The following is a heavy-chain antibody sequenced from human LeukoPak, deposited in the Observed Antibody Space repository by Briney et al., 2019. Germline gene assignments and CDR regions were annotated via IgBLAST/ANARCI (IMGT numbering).Heavy chain of an antibody. CDR2: IYTSGST. CDR3: ARELQLWSRYYYYYMDV. V-gene: IGHV4-61*02. J-gene: IGHJ6*03. D-gene: IGHD5-18*01. Sequence: SETLSLTCTVSGGSISSGSYYWSWIRQPAGKGLEWIGRIYTSGSTNYNPSLKSRVTISVDTSKNQFSLKLSSVIAADTAVYYCARELQLWSRYYYYYMDVWGKGTTVTVSS. CDR1: GGSISSGSYY.